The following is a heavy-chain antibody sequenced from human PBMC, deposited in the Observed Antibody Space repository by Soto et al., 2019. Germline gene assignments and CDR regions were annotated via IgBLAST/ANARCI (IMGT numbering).Heavy chain of an antibody. CDR1: GCSISSYY. Sequence: PSETLSLTCTVSGCSISSYYWSWIRQPAGKGLEWIGRIHTSEGTKYNPSLKSRVTLSVDTSNNQLSLRLSSLTAADTAVYYCARALTAAAGLYFDYWGQGTLVTVS. CDR2: IHTSEGT. V-gene: IGHV4-4*07. D-gene: IGHD6-13*01. CDR3: ARALTAAAGLYFDY. J-gene: IGHJ4*02.